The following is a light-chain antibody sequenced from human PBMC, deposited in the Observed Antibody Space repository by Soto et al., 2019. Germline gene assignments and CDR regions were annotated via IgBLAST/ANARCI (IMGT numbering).Light chain of an antibody. CDR3: QQYGSSPFT. CDR1: QSVSSSY. V-gene: IGKV3-20*01. Sequence: ESVLTQSPGTLSMSPGERATLSCRASQSVSSSYSAWYQQKPGQAPRLLIYGASRRATGIPDRFSGSGSGTDFTLTISRLEPEDVAVYYCQQYGSSPFTVGPGTKVDIK. J-gene: IGKJ3*01. CDR2: GAS.